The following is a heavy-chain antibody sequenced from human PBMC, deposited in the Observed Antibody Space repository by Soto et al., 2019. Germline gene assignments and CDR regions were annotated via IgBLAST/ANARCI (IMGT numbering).Heavy chain of an antibody. D-gene: IGHD2-21*02. V-gene: IGHV4-39*01. CDR2: IVYSGGT. Sequence: SETLSLTCAVSGGSIDSSAYNWGWIRQPPGKGLEWIGSIVYSGGTYYNPSLKSRVTISVDTSKNQFSLKLSSVTAADTAVYYCARRVCGGDCYSWYYWGQGTLVTVS. CDR1: GGSIDSSAYN. CDR3: ARRVCGGDCYSWYY. J-gene: IGHJ4*02.